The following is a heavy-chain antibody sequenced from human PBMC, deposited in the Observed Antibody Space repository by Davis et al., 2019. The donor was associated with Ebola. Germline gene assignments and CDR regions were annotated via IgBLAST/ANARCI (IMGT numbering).Heavy chain of an antibody. CDR1: GYTFNMHG. CDR3: ARDYSDISIGYPGLMVDP. D-gene: IGHD3-9*01. J-gene: IGHJ5*02. CDR2: ISAYNGDT. Sequence: ASVKVSCKASGYTFNMHGISWVRQAPGKGLEWMGWISAYNGDTDYAQKFQGRVTMTTDTSTNTAYMELRSLRSDDTAVYFCARDYSDISIGYPGLMVDPWGQGTLVIVSS. V-gene: IGHV1-18*04.